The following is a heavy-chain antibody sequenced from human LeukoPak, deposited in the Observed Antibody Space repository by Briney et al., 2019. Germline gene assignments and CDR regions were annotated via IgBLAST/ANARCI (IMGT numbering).Heavy chain of an antibody. D-gene: IGHD6-13*01. CDR3: AREQAAAGTWYNWFDP. CDR2: NSGRGGTI. Sequence: PGGSLRLSCAASGFTFSNYEMNWVRQAPGKGLEWVSKNSGRGGTIYYADSVNGRFIISRDNAKSSLYLQMNSLRAEDTAVYYCAREQAAAGTWYNWFDPWGQGTLVTVSS. CDR1: GFTFSNYE. V-gene: IGHV3-48*03. J-gene: IGHJ5*02.